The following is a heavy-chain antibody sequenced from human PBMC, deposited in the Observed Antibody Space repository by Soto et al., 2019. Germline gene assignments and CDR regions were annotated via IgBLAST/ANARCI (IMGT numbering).Heavy chain of an antibody. J-gene: IGHJ4*02. Sequence: QVQLVESGGGVVQPGRALRLSCAASGFTFSSNAMHWVRQAPGKGLEWVAVISHDGSKKYYADSVKGRFTISRDNSKKTVYLQMNSLRAEDTAVYYCAGGVATWVDYWGQGTLVTVSS. V-gene: IGHV3-30-3*01. D-gene: IGHD3-3*01. CDR1: GFTFSSNA. CDR3: AGGVATWVDY. CDR2: ISHDGSKK.